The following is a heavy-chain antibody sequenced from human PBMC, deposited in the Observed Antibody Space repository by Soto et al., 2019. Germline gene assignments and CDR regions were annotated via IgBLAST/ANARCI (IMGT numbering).Heavy chain of an antibody. CDR1: GFTFSSYS. CDR3: ARDRERRFGY. J-gene: IGHJ4*02. D-gene: IGHD1-1*01. CDR2: ISSSSSYI. Sequence: EVQLVESGGGLVKPGGSLRLSCAASGFTFSSYSMNWVRQAPGKGLEWVSSISSSSSYIYYADSVKGRFTISRDNAKNSLYLQMNSLRAEDTAGYYCARDRERRFGYWGQGTLVTVSS. V-gene: IGHV3-21*01.